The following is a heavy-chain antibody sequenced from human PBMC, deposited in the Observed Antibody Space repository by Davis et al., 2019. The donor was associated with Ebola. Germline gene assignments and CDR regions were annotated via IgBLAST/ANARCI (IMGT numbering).Heavy chain of an antibody. V-gene: IGHV3-23*01. CDR1: GFIFSSYV. D-gene: IGHD1-26*01. Sequence: GESLKISCAASGFIFSSYVMSWVRQAPGKGLEWVSTLGLGADTYYADSVKGRFTISRDNSKNTLYLQMNSLRVEDTAMYYCAKDTSNIWFDVWGQGTMVTVSS. CDR3: AKDTSNIWFDV. J-gene: IGHJ3*01. CDR2: LGLGADT.